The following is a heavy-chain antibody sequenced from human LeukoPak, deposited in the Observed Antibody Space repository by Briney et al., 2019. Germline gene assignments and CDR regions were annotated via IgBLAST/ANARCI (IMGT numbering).Heavy chain of an antibody. V-gene: IGHV1-2*02. CDR2: INPNSGGT. Sequence: ASVNVSCKASGYTFTGYYMHWVRQAPGQGLELMGWINPNSGGTNYAQKFQGRVTMTRDTSISTAYMELSRLRSDDTAVYYCARGLEMATPRSGWGQGTLVTVSS. CDR3: ARGLEMATPRSG. J-gene: IGHJ4*02. D-gene: IGHD5-24*01. CDR1: GYTFTGYY.